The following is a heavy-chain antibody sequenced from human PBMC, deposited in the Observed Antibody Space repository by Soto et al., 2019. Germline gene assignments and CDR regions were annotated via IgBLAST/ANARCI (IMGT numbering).Heavy chain of an antibody. CDR3: VRGGIAGHWFDP. Sequence: LSLTXSVSRAFINSGGXXXXXIRQPPGKGLEWLGYIFHSGSTLYTPSLRGRLTLSADTSRNQLSLHLTSVTAADTAVYYCVRGGIAGHWFDPWGQGILVTVSS. CDR2: IFHSGST. J-gene: IGHJ5*02. D-gene: IGHD2-21*01. V-gene: IGHV4-31*03. CDR1: RAFINSGGXX.